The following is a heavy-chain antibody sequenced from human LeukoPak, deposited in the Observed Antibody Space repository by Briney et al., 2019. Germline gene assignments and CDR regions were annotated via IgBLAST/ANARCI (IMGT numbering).Heavy chain of an antibody. CDR1: GGPISNYY. D-gene: IGHD3-9*01. V-gene: IGHV4-59*08. J-gene: IGHJ4*02. Sequence: SSETLSLTCTVSGGPISNYYWSWIRQPPGKGLESIGYIYYTGTTNYNPSLQSRVTMSVDTSKNQFSLKLSSVTAADTAVYYCARLRLTPNQFDYWGQGTLVTVSS. CDR3: ARLRLTPNQFDY. CDR2: IYYTGTT.